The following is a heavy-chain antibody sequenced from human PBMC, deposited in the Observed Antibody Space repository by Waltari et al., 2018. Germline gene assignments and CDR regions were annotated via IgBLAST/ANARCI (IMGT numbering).Heavy chain of an antibody. D-gene: IGHD6-13*01. CDR1: GYSISSGFY. Sequence: QVQLQESGPGLVKPSETLSLICAVSGYSISSGFYWGWIRQPPGKGLAWFGGISHSGNTFYNPALNSRVTISVDTSKSQFSLKMNYVTAADTAVYYCGSGHPGSNTWNYFEYWGQGLVVTVSS. CDR2: ISHSGNT. J-gene: IGHJ4*02. CDR3: GSGHPGSNTWNYFEY. V-gene: IGHV4-38-2*01.